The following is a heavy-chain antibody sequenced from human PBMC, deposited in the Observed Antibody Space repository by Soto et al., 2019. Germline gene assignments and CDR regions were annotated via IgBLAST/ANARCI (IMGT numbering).Heavy chain of an antibody. CDR2: INHSGST. D-gene: IGHD4-17*01. J-gene: IGHJ6*03. Sequence: SETLSLTCAVYGGSFSGYYWSWIRQPPGKGLEWIGEINHSGSTNYNPSLKSRVTISVDTSKNQFSLKLSSVTAADTAVYYCASPPSNYGDFNYYYYMDVWGKGTTVTVSS. CDR1: GGSFSGYY. CDR3: ASPPSNYGDFNYYYYMDV. V-gene: IGHV4-34*01.